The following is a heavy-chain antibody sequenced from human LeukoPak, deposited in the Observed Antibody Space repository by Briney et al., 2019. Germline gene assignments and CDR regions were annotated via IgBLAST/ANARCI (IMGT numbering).Heavy chain of an antibody. V-gene: IGHV1-18*01. D-gene: IGHD5-12*01. CDR3: ARDRDPVIVATKPYFDY. Sequence: ASVKVSCKASGYTFTSYGISWVRQAPGQGLEWMGWISAYNGNTNYAQKLQGRVTMTTDTSTSTAYMELRSLRSDDTAVYYCARDRDPVIVATKPYFDYWGQGTLVTVSS. CDR2: ISAYNGNT. CDR1: GYTFTSYG. J-gene: IGHJ4*02.